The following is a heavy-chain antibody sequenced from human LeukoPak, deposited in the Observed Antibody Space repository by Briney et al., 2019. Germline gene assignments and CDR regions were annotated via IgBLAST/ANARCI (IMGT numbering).Heavy chain of an antibody. CDR2: ISYDGSNK. CDR1: GFTFDDYA. J-gene: IGHJ3*02. Sequence: GRSLRLSCAASGFTFDDYAMHWVRQAPGKGLEWVAVISYDGSNKYYADSVKGRFTISRDNSKNTLYLQMNSLRAEDTAVYYCAYPGIPPNDAFDIWGQGTMVTVSS. CDR3: AYPGIPPNDAFDI. V-gene: IGHV3-30*03.